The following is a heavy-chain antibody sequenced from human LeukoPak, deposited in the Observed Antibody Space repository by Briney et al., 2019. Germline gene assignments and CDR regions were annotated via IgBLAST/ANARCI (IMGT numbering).Heavy chain of an antibody. CDR2: ISHSGST. Sequence: SETLSLTCAVYGGSFSGYYWSWIRQPPGKGLEWIGEISHSGSTNYNPSLKSRVTISVDTSKNQFSLKLSSVTAADTAVYYCARATYYYDSSGYYPLNWFDPWGQGTLVTVSS. CDR1: GGSFSGYY. D-gene: IGHD3-22*01. J-gene: IGHJ5*02. V-gene: IGHV4-34*01. CDR3: ARATYYYDSSGYYPLNWFDP.